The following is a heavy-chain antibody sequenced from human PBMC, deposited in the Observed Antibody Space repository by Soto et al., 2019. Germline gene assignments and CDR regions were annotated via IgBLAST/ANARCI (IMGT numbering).Heavy chain of an antibody. Sequence: GASVKVSCKASGYTFTGYYMHWVRQAPGQGLEWMGWINPNSGGTNYAQKFQGWVTMTRDTSISTAYMELSRLRSDDTAVYYCARDGRYYDFWSGYQQHHYYYYGMDVWGQGTTVTVSS. J-gene: IGHJ6*02. CDR3: ARDGRYYDFWSGYQQHHYYYYGMDV. CDR2: INPNSGGT. V-gene: IGHV1-2*04. CDR1: GYTFTGYY. D-gene: IGHD3-3*01.